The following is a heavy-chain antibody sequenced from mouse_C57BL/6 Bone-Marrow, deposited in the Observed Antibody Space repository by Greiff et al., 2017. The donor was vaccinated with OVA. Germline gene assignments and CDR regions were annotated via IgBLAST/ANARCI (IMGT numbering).Heavy chain of an antibody. CDR1: GFTFSDYY. V-gene: IGHV5-12*01. CDR2: ISNGGGST. CDR3: TRLDYYSIYFDY. Sequence: DVKLVESGGGLVQPGGSLKLSCAASGFTFSDYYMYWVRQTPEKRLEWVAYISNGGGSTYYPDTVKGRFTIPRDHAKNTLYLQMSRLKSEDTARYYCTRLDYYSIYFDYWGQGTTLTVSS. D-gene: IGHD2-5*01. J-gene: IGHJ2*01.